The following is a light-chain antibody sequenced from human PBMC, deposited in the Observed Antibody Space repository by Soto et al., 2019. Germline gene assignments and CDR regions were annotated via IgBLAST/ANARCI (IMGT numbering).Light chain of an antibody. CDR3: QQYYSTPLT. Sequence: DIVMIQSPDSLAVSLGERATINCKSSQSVLYSSNNKNYLVWYQQKPGQPPKLLIYWASTRESGVPDRFSGSGSGTDFTLTISSLQAEDVAVYYCQQYYSTPLTFGGGTKVDNK. V-gene: IGKV4-1*01. J-gene: IGKJ4*01. CDR1: QSVLYSSNNKNY. CDR2: WAS.